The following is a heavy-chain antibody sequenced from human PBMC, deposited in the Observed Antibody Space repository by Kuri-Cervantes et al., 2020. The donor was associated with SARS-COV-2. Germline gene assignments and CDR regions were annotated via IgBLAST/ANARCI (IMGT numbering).Heavy chain of an antibody. J-gene: IGHJ5*02. V-gene: IGHV3-48*03. Sequence: GGSLRLSCAASRFTFSSYEMNWVRQAPGEGLEWVSYISSSGSTIYYADSVKGRFTISRDNAKNSLYLQMNSLRAEDTAVYYCARDRNDGWFDPWGQGTLVTVSS. CDR1: RFTFSSYE. D-gene: IGHD1-1*01. CDR2: ISSSGSTI. CDR3: ARDRNDGWFDP.